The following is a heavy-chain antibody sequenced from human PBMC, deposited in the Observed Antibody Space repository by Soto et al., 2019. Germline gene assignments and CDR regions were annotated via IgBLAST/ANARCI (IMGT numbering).Heavy chain of an antibody. V-gene: IGHV3-21*06. CDR3: ARESEDLTSNFDY. CDR2: ISSTTNYI. J-gene: IGHJ4*02. Sequence: GGSLRLSCVASGFTFTRYSMNWVRQAPGKGLEWVSSISSTTNYIYYGDSMKGRFTISRDNDKNSLYLEMNSLRAEDTAVYYCARESEDLTSNFDYWGQGTLVTVSS. CDR1: GFTFTRYS.